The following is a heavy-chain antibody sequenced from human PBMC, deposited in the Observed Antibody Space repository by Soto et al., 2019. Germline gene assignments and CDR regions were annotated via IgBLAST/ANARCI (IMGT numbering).Heavy chain of an antibody. Sequence: QVRLEQSEAEVKKPGSSVRVSCQASGGALTSYPIHWVRQAPGQGLEWMGVIDPMFDTSNLAEKFKARVTLTADASTKTVYMDLTSLRSDDTAVYFCATYPRPYNWIDLWGQGTLLTVSS. J-gene: IGHJ5*02. D-gene: IGHD1-1*01. V-gene: IGHV1-69*01. CDR3: ATYPRPYNWIDL. CDR2: IDPMFDTS. CDR1: GGALTSYP.